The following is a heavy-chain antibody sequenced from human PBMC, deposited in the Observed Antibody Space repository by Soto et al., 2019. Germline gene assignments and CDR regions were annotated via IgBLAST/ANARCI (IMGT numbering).Heavy chain of an antibody. Sequence: QVQLVQSGAEVKKPGSSVKVSCKASGGSFSSSTISWVRQSPGQGLEWMGRLIPILGIANYAQKVQGRVTITADKSTSTAYMELSSLRSEYTAVYYCARDQIEDILTGYYIVYWGQESLVSVSS. CDR1: GGSFSSST. CDR3: ARDQIEDILTGYYIVY. D-gene: IGHD3-9*01. CDR2: LIPILGIA. V-gene: IGHV1-69*08. J-gene: IGHJ4*02.